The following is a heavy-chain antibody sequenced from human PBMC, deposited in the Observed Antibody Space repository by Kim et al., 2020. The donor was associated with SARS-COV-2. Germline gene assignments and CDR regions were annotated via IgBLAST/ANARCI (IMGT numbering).Heavy chain of an antibody. D-gene: IGHD3-16*01. J-gene: IGHJ4*02. Sequence: ASVKVSCKTSGHFFTRDSIHWVRQAPGQGLEWMGGIDCGNGNTIYSQKFQGRVTFTTVTSASTAYMELSFLRSEDSAVYYCLGGFYFDYWGQGTQVTASS. CDR1: GHFFTRDS. V-gene: IGHV1-3*01. CDR2: IDCGNGNT. CDR3: LGGFYFDY.